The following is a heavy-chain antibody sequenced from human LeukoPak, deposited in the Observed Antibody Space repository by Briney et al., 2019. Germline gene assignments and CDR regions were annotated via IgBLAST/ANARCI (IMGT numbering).Heavy chain of an antibody. V-gene: IGHV3-11*04. D-gene: IGHD2-2*01. Sequence: PGGSLRLSCAASGFTFSDYYMSWIRQAPGKGLEWVSYISSSGSTIYYADSVKGRFTISRDNAKNSLYLQMNSLRAEDTAVYYCAGPKGVCSNTSCASGFDYWGQGTLVTVSS. J-gene: IGHJ4*02. CDR2: ISSSGSTI. CDR3: AGPKGVCSNTSCASGFDY. CDR1: GFTFSDYY.